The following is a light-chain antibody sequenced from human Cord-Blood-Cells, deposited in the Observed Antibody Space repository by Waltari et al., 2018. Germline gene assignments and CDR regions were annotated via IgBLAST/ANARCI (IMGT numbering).Light chain of an antibody. Sequence: DIQFTPFTYSPSASVGDRVPITCRASQSISSYFNWYQQQLGKVPKLLIYAASSLQSGVPSRFSGSGSGTDFTLTISSLQPEDFATYYGQQSYSTPPYTFGQGTKLEIK. J-gene: IGKJ2*01. CDR2: AAS. CDR1: QSISSY. CDR3: QQSYSTPPYT. V-gene: IGKV1-39*01.